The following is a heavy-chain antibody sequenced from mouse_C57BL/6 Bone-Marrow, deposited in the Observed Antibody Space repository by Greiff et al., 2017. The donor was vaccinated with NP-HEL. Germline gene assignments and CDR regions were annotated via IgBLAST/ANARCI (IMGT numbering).Heavy chain of an antibody. CDR3: AREATVVATTSYYAMDY. Sequence: QVQLQQPGAELVKPGASVKMSCKASGYTFTSYWITWVKQRPGQGLEWIGDIYPGSGSTNYNEKFMSKATLTVDTSSSTAYMQLSSLTSEDSAVYYCAREATVVATTSYYAMDYWGQGTSVTVSS. CDR2: IYPGSGST. CDR1: GYTFTSYW. J-gene: IGHJ4*01. V-gene: IGHV1-55*01. D-gene: IGHD1-1*01.